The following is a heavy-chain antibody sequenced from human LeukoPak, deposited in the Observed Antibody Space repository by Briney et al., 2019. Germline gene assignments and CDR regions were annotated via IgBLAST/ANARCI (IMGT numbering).Heavy chain of an antibody. D-gene: IGHD4-23*01. CDR2: IYTSGST. CDR3: ARDGIPLVGGVSNFDL. CDR1: GGSLSSYY. J-gene: IGHJ2*01. Sequence: SETLSLTCTVSGGSLSSYYWSWIRQPAGKGLEWIRRIYTSGSTNYNPSLKSRVTMSVDTSENQFSLKLSSVTAADTAVYCCARDGIPLVGGVSNFDLWGRGTLVTVSS. V-gene: IGHV4-4*07.